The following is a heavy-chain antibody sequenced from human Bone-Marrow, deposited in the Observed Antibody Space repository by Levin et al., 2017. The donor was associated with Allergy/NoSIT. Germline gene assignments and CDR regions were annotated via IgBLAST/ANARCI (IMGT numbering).Heavy chain of an antibody. Sequence: SLTRSTVGVGWIRQAPGKALEWLALIYGDDDFRYSPSLKTRLTITKDTSKNQVVLSVTNMHPVDTATHYCAHSVNWSFRGDDFDIWGRGTMDTVSS. J-gene: IGHJ3*02. CDR2: IYGDDDF. CDR3: AHSVNWSFRGDDFDI. CDR1: SLTRSTVG. V-gene: IGHV2-5*02. D-gene: IGHD3-3*01.